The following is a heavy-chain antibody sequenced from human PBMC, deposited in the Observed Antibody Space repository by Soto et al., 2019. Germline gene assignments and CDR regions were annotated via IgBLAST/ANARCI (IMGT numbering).Heavy chain of an antibody. CDR3: ARGLRPTLGNNFDY. J-gene: IGHJ4*02. CDR1: GGSFSGYY. CDR2: INHSGST. D-gene: IGHD1-1*01. V-gene: IGHV4-34*01. Sequence: PSETLSLTCAVYGGSFSGYYWSWIRQPPGKGLEWIGEINHSGSTNYNPSLKSRVTISVDTSKNQFSLKLSSVTAADTAVYYCARGLRPTLGNNFDYWGQGTLVTVSS.